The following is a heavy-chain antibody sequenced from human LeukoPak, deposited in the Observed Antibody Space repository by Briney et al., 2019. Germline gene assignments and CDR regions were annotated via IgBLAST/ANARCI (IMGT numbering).Heavy chain of an antibody. J-gene: IGHJ6*03. V-gene: IGHV4-39*07. CDR1: GGSISSYY. CDR2: ISYSGST. Sequence: SETLSLTCTVSGGSISSYYWSWIRQPPGKGLEWIGSISYSGSTYYNPSLRSRVTISVDTSKKQFSLKLSSVTAADTAVYYCARGYCSGGSCYSYYYYSYMDVWGKGTTVTVSS. CDR3: ARGYCSGGSCYSYYYYSYMDV. D-gene: IGHD2-15*01.